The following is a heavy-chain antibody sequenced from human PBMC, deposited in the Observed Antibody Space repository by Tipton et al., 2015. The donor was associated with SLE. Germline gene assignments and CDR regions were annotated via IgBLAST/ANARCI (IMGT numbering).Heavy chain of an antibody. Sequence: SLRLSCTASGFDFNDYFMSWIRQAPGQGLEWVGYITSGSTTRFYADSVQGRFTISRDNAKNSVYLQMDSLRAEDTAVYYCARPIFRFMEWSQPLHSWGQGTLVTVSS. J-gene: IGHJ5*02. CDR2: ITSGSTTR. V-gene: IGHV3-11*01. CDR3: ARPIFRFMEWSQPLHS. CDR1: GFDFNDYF. D-gene: IGHD3-3*01.